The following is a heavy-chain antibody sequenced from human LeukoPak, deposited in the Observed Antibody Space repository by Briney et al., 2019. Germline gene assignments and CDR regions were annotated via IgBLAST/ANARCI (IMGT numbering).Heavy chain of an antibody. V-gene: IGHV4-34*01. Sequence: PSETLSLTCAVYGGSFSGYYWSWIRQPPGKGLEWIGEINHSGSTNYNPSLKSRVTISVDTSKNQFSLKLRSVTAADTAVYYCARGSLAVAFDYWGQGTLVTVSS. D-gene: IGHD6-19*01. J-gene: IGHJ4*02. CDR3: ARGSLAVAFDY. CDR2: INHSGST. CDR1: GGSFSGYY.